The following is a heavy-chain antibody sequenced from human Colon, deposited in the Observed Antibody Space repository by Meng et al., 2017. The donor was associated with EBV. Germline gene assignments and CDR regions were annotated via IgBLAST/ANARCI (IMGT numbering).Heavy chain of an antibody. J-gene: IGHJ4*02. V-gene: IGHV3-74*03. Sequence: VQLVESGGGLVHPGGSLRLSCPASGFSFSGYWMHWVRQAPGKGLAWVSRINGDGRGTTYADSVKGRFSISRDNAKNTLYLQMNSLRAEDTATYYCARDDASEFDWGQGTLVTVSS. D-gene: IGHD3-10*01. CDR1: GFSFSGYW. CDR3: ARDDASEFD. CDR2: INGDGRGT.